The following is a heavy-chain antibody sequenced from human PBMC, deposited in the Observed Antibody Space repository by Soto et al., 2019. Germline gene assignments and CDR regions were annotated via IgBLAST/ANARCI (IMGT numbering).Heavy chain of an antibody. D-gene: IGHD3-3*01. Sequence: GASVKVSCKASGFTFTSSAMQWVRQARGQRLEWIGWIVVGSGNTNYAQKFQERVTITRDMSTSTAYMELSSLRSEDTAVYYCAATTYYDFWSLDDYYYYMDGWGKGNTVTVSS. V-gene: IGHV1-58*02. CDR3: AATTYYDFWSLDDYYYYMDG. CDR1: GFTFTSSA. CDR2: IVVGSGNT. J-gene: IGHJ6*03.